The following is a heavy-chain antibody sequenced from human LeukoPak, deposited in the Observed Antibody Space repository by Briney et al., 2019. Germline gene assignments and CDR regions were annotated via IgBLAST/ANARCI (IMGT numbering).Heavy chain of an antibody. CDR2: IIPIFGTA. V-gene: IGHV1-69*13. J-gene: IGHJ6*02. CDR1: GYTFTSYG. Sequence: GASVKVSCKASGYTFTSYGISWVRQAPGQGLEWMGGIIPIFGTANYAQKFQGRVTITADESTSTAYMELSSLRSEDTAVYYCASGTVVPAARGYYYGMDVWGQGTTVTVSS. D-gene: IGHD2-2*01. CDR3: ASGTVVPAARGYYYGMDV.